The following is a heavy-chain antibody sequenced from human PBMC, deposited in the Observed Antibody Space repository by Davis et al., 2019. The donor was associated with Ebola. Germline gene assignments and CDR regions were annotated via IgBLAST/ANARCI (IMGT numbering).Heavy chain of an antibody. Sequence: MPGGSLRLSCTVSGYSISSGYYWGWIRQPPGKGLKWIGSIYHSGSTYYNPSLKSRVTISVDTSKNQFSLKLSSVTAADTAVYYCARVRRPIYYGDYDWYFDLWGRGTLVTVSS. D-gene: IGHD4-17*01. V-gene: IGHV4-38-2*02. J-gene: IGHJ2*01. CDR1: GYSISSGYY. CDR3: ARVRRPIYYGDYDWYFDL. CDR2: IYHSGST.